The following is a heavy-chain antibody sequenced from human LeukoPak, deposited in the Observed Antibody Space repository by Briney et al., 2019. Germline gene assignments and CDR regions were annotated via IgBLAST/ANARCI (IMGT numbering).Heavy chain of an antibody. V-gene: IGHV3-48*03. CDR1: GLTFSSYE. J-gene: IGHJ4*02. D-gene: IGHD6-19*01. Sequence: GGSLRLSCAASGLTFSSYEMNWVRQAPGKGLEWVSYISSSGSTIYYADSVKGRFTISRDNAKNSLYLQMNSLRAEDTAVYYCARSSGWYADREGFFDYWGQGTLVTVSS. CDR3: ARSSGWYADREGFFDY. CDR2: ISSSGSTI.